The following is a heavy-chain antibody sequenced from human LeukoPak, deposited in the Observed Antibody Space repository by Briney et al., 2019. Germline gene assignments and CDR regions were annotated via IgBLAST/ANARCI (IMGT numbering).Heavy chain of an antibody. D-gene: IGHD6-13*01. J-gene: IGHJ4*02. CDR3: ARANGSSRLFSLDY. CDR2: ISASGRT. V-gene: IGHV4-61*02. CDR1: GGSISSDSYY. Sequence: PSETLSLTCTVSGGSISSDSYYWSWIRQPAGKGLEWIGRISASGRTNYNPSFKSRVTISVDTSKNQFSLKLSFVTAADTAVYYCARANGSSRLFSLDYWGQGTLVTVSS.